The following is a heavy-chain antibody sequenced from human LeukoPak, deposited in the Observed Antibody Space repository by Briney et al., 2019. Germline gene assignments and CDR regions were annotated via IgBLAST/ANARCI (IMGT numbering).Heavy chain of an antibody. CDR1: GGSVSSGSYY. CDR3: ARHRGLYYPDY. D-gene: IGHD3-10*01. J-gene: IGHJ4*02. V-gene: IGHV4-39*01. CDR2: IYYSGST. Sequence: KPSETLSLTCTVSGGSVSSGSYYWGWIRQPPGKGLEWIGSIYYSGSTYYNPPLKSRVTISVDTSKNQFSLKLSSVTAADTAVYYCARHRGLYYPDYWGQGTLVTVSS.